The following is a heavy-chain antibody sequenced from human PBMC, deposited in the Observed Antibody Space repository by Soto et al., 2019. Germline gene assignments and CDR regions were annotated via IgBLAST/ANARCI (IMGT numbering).Heavy chain of an antibody. J-gene: IGHJ4*02. V-gene: IGHV1-2*04. D-gene: IGHD1-26*01. CDR2: INPNSGGT. CDR1: GYTFTGYY. CDR3: ARDLDSGSSPPNYYFDY. Sequence: ASLKVSCKASGYTFTGYYMHWVRQAPGQGLEWMGWINPNSGGTNYAQKFQGWVTMTRDTSISTAYMELSRLRSDDTAVYYCARDLDSGSSPPNYYFDYWGQGTLVTVSS.